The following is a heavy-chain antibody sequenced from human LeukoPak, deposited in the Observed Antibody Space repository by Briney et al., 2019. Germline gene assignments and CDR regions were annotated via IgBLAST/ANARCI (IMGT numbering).Heavy chain of an antibody. CDR3: ARGLNDYYFDY. V-gene: IGHV4-34*01. Sequence: SETLSLTCAVYGGSFSGYYWSWIRQPPGKGLEWIGEINHSGSTNYNPSLKSRVTISVDTSKNQFSLKLSSVTAADTAVYYCARGLNDYYFDYWGQGALVTVSS. J-gene: IGHJ4*02. D-gene: IGHD2-21*02. CDR2: INHSGST. CDR1: GGSFSGYY.